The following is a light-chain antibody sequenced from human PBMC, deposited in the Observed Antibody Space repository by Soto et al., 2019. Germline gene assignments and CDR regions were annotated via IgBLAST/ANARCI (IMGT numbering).Light chain of an antibody. J-gene: IGKJ5*01. CDR1: QSVSTNF. V-gene: IGKV3-20*01. Sequence: EIVLTQSPGTLSLSPGERATLSCRASQSVSTNFLAWYQQKPGQAPRLLIYGASSRATGIPDRFSGSGSGTDFTLTISRLEPYDFSVYYCQQYRSSPITFGQGTRLEIK. CDR2: GAS. CDR3: QQYRSSPIT.